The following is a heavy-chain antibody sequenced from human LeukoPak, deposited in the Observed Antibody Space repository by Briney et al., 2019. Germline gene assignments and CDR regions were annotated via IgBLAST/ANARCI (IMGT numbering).Heavy chain of an antibody. CDR2: LDPHSGDT. Sequence: ASVKVSAKASGYSFKNYDINWGRQAAGQGPEWMGRLDPHSGDTDYAQKFRGRVIMTKNTSINTAYLEFSSLISEDTAVYYCARSRRGYYMDVWGRGTTVTVSS. CDR3: ARSRRGYYMDV. J-gene: IGHJ6*03. CDR1: GYSFKNYD. V-gene: IGHV1-8*01.